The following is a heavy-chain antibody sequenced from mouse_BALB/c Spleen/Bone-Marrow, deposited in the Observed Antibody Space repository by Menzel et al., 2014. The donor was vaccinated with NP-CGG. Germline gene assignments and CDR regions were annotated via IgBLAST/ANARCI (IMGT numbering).Heavy chain of an antibody. J-gene: IGHJ3*01. Sequence: DVQLVESGGGLVQPGGSMKLSCVASGFTFSNYWMNWVRQSPEKGLEWVAEIRLKSNNYATRYAESVKGRFTIARDDSKRSVFLQRNNLRAEDTGSYYCSTGFAYWGQGTLVTVSA. V-gene: IGHV6-6*02. CDR2: IRLKSNNYAT. CDR3: STGFAY. CDR1: GFTFSNYW.